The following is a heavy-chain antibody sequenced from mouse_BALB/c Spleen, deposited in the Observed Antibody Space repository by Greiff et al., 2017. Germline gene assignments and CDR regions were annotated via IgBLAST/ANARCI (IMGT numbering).Heavy chain of an antibody. J-gene: IGHJ4*01. CDR2: ISSGISTI. Sequence: EVQLVESGGGLVQPGGSRKLSCAASGFTFSSFGMHWVRQAPEKGLEWVAYISSGISTIYYADTVKGRFTISRDNPKNTLFLQMTSLRSEDTAMYYCARGYGNPWGQGTSVTVSS. D-gene: IGHD2-10*02. V-gene: IGHV5-17*02. CDR1: GFTFSSFG. CDR3: ARGYGNP.